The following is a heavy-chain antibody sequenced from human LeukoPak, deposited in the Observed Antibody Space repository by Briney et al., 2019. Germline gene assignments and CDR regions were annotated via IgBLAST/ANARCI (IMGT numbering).Heavy chain of an antibody. CDR3: ARADYDILTAQYYFDY. J-gene: IGHJ4*02. CDR1: GGSISSYY. CDR2: IYYSGST. D-gene: IGHD3-9*01. Sequence: PAETLSLTCTVSGGSISSYYWSWIRQPPGKGLEWIGYIYYSGSTNYNPSLKSRVTISVETSKNQFSLKLSSVTAADTAVYYCARADYDILTAQYYFDYWGQGTLVTVSS. V-gene: IGHV4-59*01.